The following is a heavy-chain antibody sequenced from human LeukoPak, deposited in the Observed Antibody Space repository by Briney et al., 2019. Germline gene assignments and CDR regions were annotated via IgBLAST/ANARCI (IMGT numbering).Heavy chain of an antibody. V-gene: IGHV3-48*03. D-gene: IGHD3-22*01. CDR2: ISSSGSTI. CDR1: GFSFSDSD. CDR3: AELGITMIRGV. J-gene: IGHJ6*04. Sequence: GGSLRLSCAASGFSFSDSDIHRVRQPSGKGLEWVSYISSSGSTIYYADSVKGRFTISRDNAKNSLYLQMNSLRAEDTAVYYCAELGITMIRGVWGKGTTVTISS.